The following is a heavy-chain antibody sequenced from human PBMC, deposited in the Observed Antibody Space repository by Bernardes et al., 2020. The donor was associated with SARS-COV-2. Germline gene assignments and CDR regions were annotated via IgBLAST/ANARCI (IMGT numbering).Heavy chain of an antibody. CDR2: ISAIRNT. V-gene: IGHV3-53*01. Sequence: SLRLSCVTSGLGFSNTDMAWVRQAPGKGLEWVSTISAIRNTHYADPVKGRFTISRDDVNNALYLQMNSLRVEDTATYYCTIELQYDNLYWGQGALVTVSS. CDR1: GLGFSNTD. CDR3: TIELQYDNLY. J-gene: IGHJ4*02. D-gene: IGHD3-22*01.